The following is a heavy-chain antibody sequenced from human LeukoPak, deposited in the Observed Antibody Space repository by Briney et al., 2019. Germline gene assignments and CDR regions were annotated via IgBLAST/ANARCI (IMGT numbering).Heavy chain of an antibody. CDR1: GGTFSSYA. J-gene: IGHJ4*02. Sequence: ASVKVSCKASGGTFSSYAISWVRQAPGQGLEGMGWISAYNGNTNYAQKLQGRVTMTTDTSTSTAYMELRSLRSDDTAVYYCARDRVRGVIIRSRLVDYWGQGTLVTVSS. CDR3: ARDRVRGVIIRSRLVDY. D-gene: IGHD3-10*01. CDR2: ISAYNGNT. V-gene: IGHV1-18*01.